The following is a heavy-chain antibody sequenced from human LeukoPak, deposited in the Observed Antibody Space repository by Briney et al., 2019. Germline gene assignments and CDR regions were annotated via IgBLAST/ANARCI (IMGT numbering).Heavy chain of an antibody. CDR1: GGSFSGYY. D-gene: IGHD6-19*01. J-gene: IGHJ4*02. CDR2: INHRGST. CDR3: AGHWLAQVGYFDY. V-gene: IGHV4-34*01. Sequence: SETLSLTCAVYGGSFSGYYWTWIRQPPGKGLEWIGEINHRGSTNYNPSLKSRVTISVDTSKNHFSLKLSSVTAADTAVYYCAGHWLAQVGYFDYWGQGTLVTVSS.